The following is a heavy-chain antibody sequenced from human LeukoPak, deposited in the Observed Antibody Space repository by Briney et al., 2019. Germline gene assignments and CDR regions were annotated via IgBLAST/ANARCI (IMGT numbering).Heavy chain of an antibody. D-gene: IGHD6-19*01. CDR3: ARSVQWLPY. CDR2: ISGSGTTM. V-gene: IGHV3-48*03. Sequence: PGGSLRLSCVASGFTFSSYEMNWLRQSPGKGLEWVSYISGSGTTMYYADSVKGRFTISRDNAKNSLYLQTNSLRAEDTAIYYCARSVQWLPYWGQGTLVTVSS. J-gene: IGHJ4*02. CDR1: GFTFSSYE.